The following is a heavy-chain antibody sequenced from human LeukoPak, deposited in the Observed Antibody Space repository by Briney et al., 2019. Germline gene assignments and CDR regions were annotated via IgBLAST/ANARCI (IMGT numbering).Heavy chain of an antibody. V-gene: IGHV1-2*02. J-gene: IGHJ6*02. D-gene: IGHD3-3*01. CDR1: GYTFTGHY. CDR3: ATQYYDFWSGPRYFYYGMDV. Sequence: AASVKVSCKASGYTFTGHYMHWVRQAPGQGLEWMGWINPNSGGTNCAQKFQGRVTMTRDTSISTAYMDLSSLRSDDTAVYYCATQYYDFWSGPRYFYYGMDVWGQGTTVTVSS. CDR2: INPNSGGT.